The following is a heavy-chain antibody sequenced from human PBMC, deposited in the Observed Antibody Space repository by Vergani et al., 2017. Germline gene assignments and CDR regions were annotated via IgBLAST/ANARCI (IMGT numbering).Heavy chain of an antibody. CDR2: ISGSGGST. Sequence: EVQLLESGGGLVQPGGPLGLSFAALGFTFSSNAMGWVRKGPGKGLGWVSAISGSGGSTYYAASVKGRFTISRDNAKNSLYLQMNSLRAEDTAVYYCARSSSGWYPWGQGTTVTVSS. J-gene: IGHJ6*02. CDR3: ARSSSGWYP. V-gene: IGHV3-23*01. D-gene: IGHD6-19*01. CDR1: GFTFSSNA.